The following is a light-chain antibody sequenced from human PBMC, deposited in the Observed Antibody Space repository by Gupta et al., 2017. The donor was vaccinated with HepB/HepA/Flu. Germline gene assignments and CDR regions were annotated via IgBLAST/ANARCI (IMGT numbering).Light chain of an antibody. Sequence: QSVVPHPPSAPGTPGQRISISCSGRNSNIGKNYVYWYQQLPGTAPKLLINRNNERPSGVSDRFSACKSGTSASLAISGLRSEDEGDDYCSGWDDSFSGRVVFGGGTRLTVL. CDR2: RNN. V-gene: IGLV1-47*01. CDR1: NSNIGKNY. CDR3: SGWDDSFSGRVV. J-gene: IGLJ2*01.